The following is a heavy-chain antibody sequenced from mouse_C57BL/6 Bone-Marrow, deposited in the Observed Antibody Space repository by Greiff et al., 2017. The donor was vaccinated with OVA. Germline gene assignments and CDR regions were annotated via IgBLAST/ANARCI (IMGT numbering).Heavy chain of an antibody. Sequence: QVQLQQSGPALVKPGASVKISCKASGYAFSSSWMNWVKQRPGKGLEWIGRIYPGDGDNNYTGKLKGKATLPAAKSSSTAYMQLSSLTSEDSAVYFCANSNYWYFDVWGTGTTVTVSS. CDR2: IYPGDGDN. J-gene: IGHJ1*03. V-gene: IGHV1-82*01. CDR1: GYAFSSSW. CDR3: ANSNYWYFDV. D-gene: IGHD2-5*01.